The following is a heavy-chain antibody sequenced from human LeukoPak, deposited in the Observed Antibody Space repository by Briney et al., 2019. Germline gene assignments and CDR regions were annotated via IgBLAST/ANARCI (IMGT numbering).Heavy chain of an antibody. D-gene: IGHD6-13*01. V-gene: IGHV3-33*08. CDR2: LWYDGNNR. Sequence: GGSLRLSCAGSGFTFSSYAMSWVRQAPGKGLEWVAVLWYDGNNRYYADSVKGRFTISRDNSKNTLYLQMNSLRAEDTAVYYCARESAAGTCDYWGQGTLVTVSS. J-gene: IGHJ4*02. CDR3: ARESAAGTCDY. CDR1: GFTFSSYA.